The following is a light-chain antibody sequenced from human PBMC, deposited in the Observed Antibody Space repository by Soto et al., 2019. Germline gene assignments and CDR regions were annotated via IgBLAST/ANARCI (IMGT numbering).Light chain of an antibody. CDR2: DIS. V-gene: IGLV2-14*01. Sequence: QSALTQPASVSGYPGQSITISCTGTSSDVGGYNYVSWYQQHPGKAPKLMIYDISNRPSGVSNRFSGSKSGITSSLTISGLQAEDEADYYCSSYTSSSTLLYVFGTGTKLTVL. J-gene: IGLJ1*01. CDR3: SSYTSSSTLLYV. CDR1: SSDVGGYNY.